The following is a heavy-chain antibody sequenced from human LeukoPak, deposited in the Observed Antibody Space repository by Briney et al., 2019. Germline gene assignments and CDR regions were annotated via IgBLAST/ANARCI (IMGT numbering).Heavy chain of an antibody. CDR1: GFTFSSYA. V-gene: IGHV3-23*01. CDR3: AKLFRGWDRVRGVIIPPPDY. Sequence: PGGSLTLSCAASGFTFSSYAMSWVRQAPGKGLEWVSAISGSGGSTYYADSGKGRFTISRDNSKNTLYLQMISLRAEDTAVYYCAKLFRGWDRVRGVIIPPPDYWGQGTLVTVSS. D-gene: IGHD3-10*01. CDR2: ISGSGGST. J-gene: IGHJ4*02.